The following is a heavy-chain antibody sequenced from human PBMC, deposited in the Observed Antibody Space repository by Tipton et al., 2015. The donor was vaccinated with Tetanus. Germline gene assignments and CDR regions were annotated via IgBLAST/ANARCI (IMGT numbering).Heavy chain of an antibody. CDR2: IYYSGST. D-gene: IGHD2-2*01. J-gene: IGHJ2*01. Sequence: TLSLTCTVSGGSISSYYWSWIRQPPGKGLEWIGYIYYSGSTNYNPSLKSRVTISVDTSKNQFSLKLSSATAADTAVYYCARPHYQYWYFDLWGRGTLVTVSS. V-gene: IGHV4-59*08. CDR3: ARPHYQYWYFDL. CDR1: GGSISSYY.